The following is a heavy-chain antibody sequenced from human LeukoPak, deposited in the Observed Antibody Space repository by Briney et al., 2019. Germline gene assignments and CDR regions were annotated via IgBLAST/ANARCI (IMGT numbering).Heavy chain of an antibody. CDR3: ARADRTSWFDY. D-gene: IGHD2-2*01. Sequence: GGSLRLSCAASRFTFSDYYMVWIRQAPGKGLEWISYISNSGNYANYTDSVKGRFTISRDNAKNSLSLQMNSLRPDDTAVYYCARADRTSWFDYWGQGILVTVSS. CDR2: ISNSGNYA. CDR1: RFTFSDYY. V-gene: IGHV3-11*05. J-gene: IGHJ4*02.